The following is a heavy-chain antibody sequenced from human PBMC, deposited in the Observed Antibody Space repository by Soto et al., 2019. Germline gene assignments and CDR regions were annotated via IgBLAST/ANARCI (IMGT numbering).Heavy chain of an antibody. CDR2: ISAYNGNT. D-gene: IGHD6-19*01. V-gene: IGHV1-18*01. J-gene: IGHJ4*02. CDR1: GYAFTSYG. Sequence: QVRLVQSGAEVKQPGASVKVSCKASGYAFTSYGFSWVRQAPGQGLEWMGWISAYNGNTNYAQNLQGRVTMTPDTSTSTAYMVLRNLRSDDTAVDYCAREGLRGYWGKGTLVTVSS. CDR3: AREGLRGY.